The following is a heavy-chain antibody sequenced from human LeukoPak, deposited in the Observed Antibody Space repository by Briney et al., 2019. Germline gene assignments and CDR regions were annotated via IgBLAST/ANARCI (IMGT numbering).Heavy chain of an antibody. Sequence: GGSLRLSCSASGFTFSTNSMHWVRQAPGKGLEFVSAITSNGGSTYYADSVKGRFTISRDNSKNTLYLQMSSLRAEDTAVYYCVTVGMTSIWSYLRFDPRGQGTLVTVSS. CDR3: VTVGMTSIWSYLRFDP. D-gene: IGHD1-26*01. CDR1: GFTFSTNS. J-gene: IGHJ5*02. CDR2: ITSNGGST. V-gene: IGHV3-64D*08.